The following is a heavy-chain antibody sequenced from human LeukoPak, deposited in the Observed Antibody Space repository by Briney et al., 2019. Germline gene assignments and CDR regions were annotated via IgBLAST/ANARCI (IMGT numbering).Heavy chain of an antibody. CDR3: AKETAVTGACES. CDR2: ISANGRAS. J-gene: IGHJ4*02. Sequence: GGSLRLSCTASGFTFSSYAMSWVRQAPGKGLEWVSPISANGRASYYVDSVKGRFTISRDNSRNTLYLQMNSLRAEDTAVYYCAKETAVTGACESWGPGTLVTVSS. CDR1: GFTFSSYA. V-gene: IGHV3-23*01. D-gene: IGHD6-19*01.